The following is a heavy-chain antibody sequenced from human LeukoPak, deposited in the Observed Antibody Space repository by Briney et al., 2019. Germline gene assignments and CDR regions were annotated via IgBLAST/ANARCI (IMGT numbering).Heavy chain of an antibody. V-gene: IGHV4-61*02. Sequence: SSETLSLTCTVSGGSISSGSYYWHWIRQPAGKGLEWIGRISTSGITKYNPSLKSRVTIPVDTSKNQFSLKLSSVTAADTAVYYCAGGPDYSNYVDYWGQGTLVTVSS. D-gene: IGHD4-11*01. CDR2: ISTSGIT. J-gene: IGHJ4*02. CDR1: GGSISSGSYY. CDR3: AGGPDYSNYVDY.